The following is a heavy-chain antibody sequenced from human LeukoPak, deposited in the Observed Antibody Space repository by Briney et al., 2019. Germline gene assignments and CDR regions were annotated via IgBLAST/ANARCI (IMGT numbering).Heavy chain of an antibody. V-gene: IGHV3-21*01. CDR3: ARHGDDWAYGQTWYFDL. CDR1: GFTFSSYW. CDR2: ISSSSSYI. Sequence: GGSLRLSCAASGFTFSSYWMSWVRQAPGKGLEWVSSISSSSSYIYYADSVKGRFTISRDNAKNSLYLQMNSLRAEDTAVYYCARHGDDWAYGQTWYFDLWGRGTLVTVSS. D-gene: IGHD3-10*01. J-gene: IGHJ2*01.